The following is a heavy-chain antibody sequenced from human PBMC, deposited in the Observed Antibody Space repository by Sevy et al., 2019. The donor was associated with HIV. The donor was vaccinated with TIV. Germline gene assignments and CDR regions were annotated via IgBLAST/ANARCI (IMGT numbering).Heavy chain of an antibody. CDR2: LSGSGATT. Sequence: GGSLRLSCAASGFTFVTYAMNWVRQAPEKGLEWVSGLSGSGATTVYADSVKGRFSISRDNSKNTLYLQINSLRAEDTAVYYCAKDVYDSSGYYPMGAFDIWGQGTMVTVSS. CDR3: AKDVYDSSGYYPMGAFDI. J-gene: IGHJ3*02. V-gene: IGHV3-23*01. CDR1: GFTFVTYA. D-gene: IGHD3-22*01.